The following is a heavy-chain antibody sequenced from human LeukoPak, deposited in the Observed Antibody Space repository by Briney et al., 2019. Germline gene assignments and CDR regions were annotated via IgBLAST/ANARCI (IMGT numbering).Heavy chain of an antibody. CDR1: GFTLSSYW. J-gene: IGHJ6*03. Sequence: GGSLRLSCAAYGFTLSSYWMHWVRQAPGKGLVWVSRINSDGSSTTYADSVKGRITISRDNAKNTLYLQMNSLRAEDTAVYYCAREDYSDYYMDVWGKGTTVTVPS. CDR2: INSDGSST. V-gene: IGHV3-74*01. CDR3: AREDYSDYYMDV. D-gene: IGHD4-11*01.